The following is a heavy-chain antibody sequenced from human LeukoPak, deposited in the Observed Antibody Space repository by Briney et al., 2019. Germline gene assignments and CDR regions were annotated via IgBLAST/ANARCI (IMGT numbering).Heavy chain of an antibody. J-gene: IGHJ4*02. D-gene: IGHD2-15*01. Sequence: SETLSLTCTVSGGSISSSSYYWGWIRHPPGQGLEWLGSIYYSGSTYYNPSLKTRVTISVDTSNNQFSLKLSSVTAADTAVYYCARYIVVVVAGTYYFDYWGQGTLVTVSS. CDR3: ARYIVVVVAGTYYFDY. V-gene: IGHV4-39*01. CDR1: GGSISSSSYY. CDR2: IYYSGST.